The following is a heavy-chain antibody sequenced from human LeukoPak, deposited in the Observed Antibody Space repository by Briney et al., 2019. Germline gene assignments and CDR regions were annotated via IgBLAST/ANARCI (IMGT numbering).Heavy chain of an antibody. CDR2: IYYSGST. J-gene: IGHJ4*02. V-gene: IGHV4-39*01. D-gene: IGHD3-3*01. Sequence: SETLSLTCTVSGGSISSSSYYWGWIRQPPGKGLEWIGSIYYSGSTYYNPSLKSRVTISVDTSKNQFSLKLSSVTAADTAVYYCARVPYYDFWSGYYPFDYWGQGTLVTVSS. CDR1: GGSISSSSYY. CDR3: ARVPYYDFWSGYYPFDY.